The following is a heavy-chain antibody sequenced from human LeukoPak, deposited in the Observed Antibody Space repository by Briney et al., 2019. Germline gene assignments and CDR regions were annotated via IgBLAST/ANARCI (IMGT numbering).Heavy chain of an antibody. V-gene: IGHV4-59*08. Sequence: SETLSLTCTVSGGSISSYYWSWIRQPPGKGLEWIGYIYYSGSTNYNPSLKSRVTISVDTSKNQFPLKLSSVTAADTAVYYCARQLSVYGMDVWGQGTTVTVSS. CDR1: GGSISSYY. D-gene: IGHD2-8*01. J-gene: IGHJ6*02. CDR3: ARQLSVYGMDV. CDR2: IYYSGST.